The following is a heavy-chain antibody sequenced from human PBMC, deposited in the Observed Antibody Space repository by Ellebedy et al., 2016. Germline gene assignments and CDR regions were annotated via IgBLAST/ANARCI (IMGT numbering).Heavy chain of an antibody. Sequence: GESLKISCVASGFPFRNFFMSWVRQAPGEGLEWVSTISGAGYTTFFADSVKGRFTISRDNSKNTLYLQMNNLRVDDTALYYCRQGHYFDQWGQGALVTVSS. J-gene: IGHJ4*02. V-gene: IGHV3-23*01. CDR3: RQGHYFDQ. CDR2: ISGAGYTT. CDR1: GFPFRNFF.